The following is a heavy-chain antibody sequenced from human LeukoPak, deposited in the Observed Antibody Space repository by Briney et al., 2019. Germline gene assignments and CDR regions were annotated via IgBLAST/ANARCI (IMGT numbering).Heavy chain of an antibody. CDR2: INTNTGNP. CDR3: ARVGGFGELDHFDY. D-gene: IGHD3-10*01. CDR1: GYSFTSTA. Sequence: ASVKVSCKASGYSFTSTAMNWVRQAPGQGLEWMGWINTNTGNPTYAQGFTGRFVFSLDTSVSTAYLQITSLKAEDTAVYYCARVGGFGELDHFDYWGQGTLVTVSS. V-gene: IGHV7-4-1*02. J-gene: IGHJ4*02.